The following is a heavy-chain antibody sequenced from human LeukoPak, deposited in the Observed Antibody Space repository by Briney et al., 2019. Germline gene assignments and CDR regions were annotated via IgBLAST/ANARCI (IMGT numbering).Heavy chain of an antibody. CDR3: ARDLPRIAAAGPGDY. V-gene: IGHV1-46*01. J-gene: IGHJ4*02. Sequence: ASVKVSCKASGYTFTSYYMHWVRQAPGQGLEWMGIINPSGGSTSYAQKFQGRVTMTRDTSTSTVYMELSSLRSEDTAVYYCARDLPRIAAAGPGDYWGQGTLVTVSS. CDR1: GYTFTSYY. CDR2: INPSGGST. D-gene: IGHD6-13*01.